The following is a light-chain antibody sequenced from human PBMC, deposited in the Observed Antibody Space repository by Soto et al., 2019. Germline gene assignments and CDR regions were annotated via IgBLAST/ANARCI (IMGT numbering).Light chain of an antibody. CDR1: QSVNSWF. CDR3: HYYDASPPFP. V-gene: IGKV3-20*01. J-gene: IGKJ3*01. Sequence: EIVLTQSPGTLSLSPGERATFSCRASQSVNSWFLAWYQQKPGQAPRLLIYGASRRAAGIPDRFSGSGSGTDFTLTISRLEPEDFAVYYCHYYDASPPFPFGPGTKVDLK. CDR2: GAS.